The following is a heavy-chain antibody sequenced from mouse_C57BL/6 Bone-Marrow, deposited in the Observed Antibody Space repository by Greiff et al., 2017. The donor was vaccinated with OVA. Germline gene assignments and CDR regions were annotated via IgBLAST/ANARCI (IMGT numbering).Heavy chain of an antibody. V-gene: IGHV3-6*01. J-gene: IGHJ2*01. CDR1: GYSITSGYY. Sequence: EVKLMESGPGLVQPSQSLSLTCSVTGYSITSGYYWNWIRQFPGNKLEWMGYISYDGSNNYNPSLKNRISITRDTSKNQFFLKLNSVTTEDTATYYCARRFLANGDFDYWGQGTTLTVSS. CDR3: ARRFLANGDFDY. CDR2: ISYDGSN. D-gene: IGHD4-1*01.